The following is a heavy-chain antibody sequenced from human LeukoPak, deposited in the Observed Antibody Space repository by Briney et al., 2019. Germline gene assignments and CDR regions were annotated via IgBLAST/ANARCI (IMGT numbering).Heavy chain of an antibody. Sequence: GGSLRLSCVASGFNLRDYYMIWLRQAPGERRVWVSFISNRCYNIFYSDSVKGRFTISRDNANNSLFLQMNSLRAEDTAVYYCATESHRYYESRSDYSGNWGQGTLVTVSS. CDR2: ISNRCYNI. V-gene: IGHV3-11*01. CDR3: ATESHRYYESRSDYSGN. CDR1: GFNLRDYY. J-gene: IGHJ4*01. D-gene: IGHD3-3*01.